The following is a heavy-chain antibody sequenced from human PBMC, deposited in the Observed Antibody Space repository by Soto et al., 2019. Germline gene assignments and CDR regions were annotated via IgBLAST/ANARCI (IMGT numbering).Heavy chain of an antibody. V-gene: IGHV3-74*01. Sequence: GGSLRLSCAASGFTFSSYWMYWVRQAPGKGLVWVSRTNSDGSDTSYADSMKGRFTISRDNAKNTLYLQMNSLRAEDTAVYYCARDRGWSLFDYWGQGTLVTVSS. J-gene: IGHJ4*02. CDR2: TNSDGSDT. D-gene: IGHD6-19*01. CDR3: ARDRGWSLFDY. CDR1: GFTFSSYW.